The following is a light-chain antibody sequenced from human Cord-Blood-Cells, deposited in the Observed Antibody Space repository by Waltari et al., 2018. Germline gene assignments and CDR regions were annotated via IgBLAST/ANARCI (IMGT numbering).Light chain of an antibody. Sequence: DIQMTQSPYSLSASVGDRVTITCRASQGISYYLAWYQQKPGKVPKLLIYAASTLQSGVPSRFSGSGSGTDFTLTISSLQPEDVATYYCQKYNSAPRTFGQGTKVEIK. CDR2: AAS. V-gene: IGKV1-27*01. CDR3: QKYNSAPRT. CDR1: QGISYY. J-gene: IGKJ1*01.